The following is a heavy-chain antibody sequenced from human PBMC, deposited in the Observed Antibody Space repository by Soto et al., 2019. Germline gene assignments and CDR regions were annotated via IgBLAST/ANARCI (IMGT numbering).Heavy chain of an antibody. D-gene: IGHD3-10*01. CDR2: ISGSGGST. Sequence: PGWSLRLSCASSVFTFSSYAMSWVRQAPGKGLEWVSAISGSGGSTYYADSVKGRFTISRDNSKNTLYLQMNSLRAEDTAVYYCAKDGPLWFGEPTYFDYWGQGTLVTVSS. J-gene: IGHJ4*02. CDR3: AKDGPLWFGEPTYFDY. CDR1: VFTFSSYA. V-gene: IGHV3-23*01.